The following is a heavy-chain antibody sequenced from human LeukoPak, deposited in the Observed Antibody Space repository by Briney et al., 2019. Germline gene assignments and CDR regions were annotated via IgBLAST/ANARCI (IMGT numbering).Heavy chain of an antibody. V-gene: IGHV3-23*01. CDR1: GLTLSGYA. CDR2: ISASGGST. CDR3: AKEGYDSAFDY. Sequence: GGSLRLSCTASGLTLSGYAMSCVRQAPDKGLEWVSSISASGGSTSYADSVKGRFTISRDNSNNMVFLQMNTLRVEDTAVYYCAKEGYDSAFDYWGQGTLVTVSS. D-gene: IGHD5-12*01. J-gene: IGHJ4*02.